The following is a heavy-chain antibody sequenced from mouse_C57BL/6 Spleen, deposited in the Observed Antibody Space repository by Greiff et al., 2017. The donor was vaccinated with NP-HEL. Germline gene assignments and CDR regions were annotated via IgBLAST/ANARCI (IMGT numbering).Heavy chain of an antibody. CDR1: GYAFSSSW. Sequence: QVQLQQSGPELVKPGASVKISCKASGYAFSSSWMNWVKQRPGKGLEWIGRIYPGDGDTNYNGKFKGKATLTADKSSSTAYMQLSSLTSEDSAVYFCARSSSWYFDVWVTGTTVTVSS. CDR3: ARSSSWYFDV. D-gene: IGHD1-1*01. V-gene: IGHV1-82*01. CDR2: IYPGDGDT. J-gene: IGHJ1*03.